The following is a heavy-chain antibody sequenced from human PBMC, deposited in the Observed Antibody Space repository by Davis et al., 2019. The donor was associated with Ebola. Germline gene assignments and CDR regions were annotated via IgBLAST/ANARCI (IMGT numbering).Heavy chain of an antibody. V-gene: IGHV1-46*01. J-gene: IGHJ6*02. CDR3: ARGAGGYYYYYGMDV. D-gene: IGHD6-25*01. CDR2: INPSGGST. Sequence: ASVKVSCKASGYSFTNYDIHWVRQAPGQGLEWMGIINPSGGSTSYAQKFQGRVTMTRDTSTSTVYMELSSLRSEDTAVYYCARGAGGYYYYYGMDVWGQGTTVTVSS. CDR1: GYSFTNYD.